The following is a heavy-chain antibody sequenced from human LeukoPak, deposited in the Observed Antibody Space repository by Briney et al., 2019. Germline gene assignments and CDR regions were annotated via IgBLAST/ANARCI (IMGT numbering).Heavy chain of an antibody. V-gene: IGHV4-39*01. CDR1: GGSISSSSSY. CDR2: IYYSGST. Sequence: SETLSLTCTVSGGSISSSSSYWGWIRQPPGKGLEWIASIYYSGSTYYNPSLKSRVTISVDTSKNQFSLKLNSVTAANTAVYYCARLVYSYGSTPYYFDYWGQGTLVTASS. D-gene: IGHD5-18*01. J-gene: IGHJ4*02. CDR3: ARLVYSYGSTPYYFDY.